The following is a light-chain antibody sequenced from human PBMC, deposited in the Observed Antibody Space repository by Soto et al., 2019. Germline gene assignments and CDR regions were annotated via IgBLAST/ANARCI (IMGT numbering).Light chain of an antibody. CDR2: DVS. Sequence: HSVLTKPASVNGAPGQSITISCTGTSSDVGGYNYVSWYQHHPGKAPKLLIYDVSNRPSGVSNRFSGSKSDNTASLTISGLQPEDEADYYCSSYTTSNTRQIVFGTGTKVTVL. J-gene: IGLJ1*01. CDR3: SSYTTSNTRQIV. V-gene: IGLV2-14*03. CDR1: SSDVGGYNY.